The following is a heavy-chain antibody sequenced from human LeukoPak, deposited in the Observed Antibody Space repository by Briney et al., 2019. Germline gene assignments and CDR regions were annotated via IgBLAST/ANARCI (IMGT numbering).Heavy chain of an antibody. CDR2: INPSGGST. J-gene: IGHJ4*02. V-gene: IGHV1-46*01. CDR3: ARTAKHDFWSGYYGTFDY. CDR1: GYTFTSYY. D-gene: IGHD3-3*01. Sequence: ASVKVSCKASGYTFTSYYMHWVRQAPGQGLEWMGIINPSGGSTSYAQKFQGRVTMTRDMSTSTVYMELSSLRSEDTAVYYCARTAKHDFWSGYYGTFDYWGQGTLVTVSS.